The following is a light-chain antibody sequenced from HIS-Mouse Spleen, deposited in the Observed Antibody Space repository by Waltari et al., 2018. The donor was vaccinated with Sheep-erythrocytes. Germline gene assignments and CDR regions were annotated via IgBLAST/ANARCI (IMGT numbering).Light chain of an antibody. CDR2: QDN. CDR3: QAWDSSTAVV. CDR1: KLGDKY. J-gene: IGLJ2*01. V-gene: IGLV3-1*01. Sequence: SYELTQPPSVSVSPGQTASITCSGDKLGDKYACWYQQKPGQSPVLVIYQDNKRPSGIPERVSGSNAGNTATLTISGTQAMDEADYYCQAWDSSTAVVFGGGTKLTVL.